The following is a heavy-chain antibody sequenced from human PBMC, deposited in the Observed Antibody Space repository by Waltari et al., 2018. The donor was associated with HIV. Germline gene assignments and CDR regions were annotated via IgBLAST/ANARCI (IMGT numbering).Heavy chain of an antibody. CDR3: AKDLVTRGFFYFYGMHV. D-gene: IGHD3-10*01. CDR1: GFNFSTFG. V-gene: IGHV3-30*18. Sequence: ASGFNFSTFGMHWVRQAPGKGLEWVAVISYDGHNKQYADSVKGRFTISRDNSNSTLFLQMSSLRPDDTAVYYCAKDLVTRGFFYFYGMHVWGQGTTVTVSS. CDR2: ISYDGHNK. J-gene: IGHJ6*02.